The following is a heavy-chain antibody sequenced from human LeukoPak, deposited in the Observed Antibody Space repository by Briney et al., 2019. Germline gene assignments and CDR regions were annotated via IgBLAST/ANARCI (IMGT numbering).Heavy chain of an antibody. D-gene: IGHD5-24*01. CDR2: IYYSGST. Sequence: SETLSLTCTVSGGSISSSSYYWGWIRQPPGKGLEWIGSIYYSGSTYYNPSLKSRVTISVDTSKNQFSLKLSSVTAADTAVYYCATDNYSNQYYYYMDVWGKGTTVTVSS. CDR3: ATDNYSNQYYYYMDV. J-gene: IGHJ6*03. CDR1: GGSISSSSYY. V-gene: IGHV4-39*01.